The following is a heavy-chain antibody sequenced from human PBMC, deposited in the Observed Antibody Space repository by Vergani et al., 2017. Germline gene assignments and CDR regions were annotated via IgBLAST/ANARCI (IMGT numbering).Heavy chain of an antibody. CDR1: GYTFTSYA. CDR2: INAVNGNT. V-gene: IGHV1-3*01. J-gene: IGHJ6*02. D-gene: IGHD6-6*01. CDR3: ARGAYSSSSGDYYYYGMDV. Sequence: QVQLVQSGAEVKKPGASVKVSCKASGYTFTSYAMHWVRQAPGQRLEWMGWINAVNGNTKYSQKFQGRVTITRDTSASTAYMELSSLRSEHTAVYYCARGAYSSSSGDYYYYGMDVWGQGTTVTVSS.